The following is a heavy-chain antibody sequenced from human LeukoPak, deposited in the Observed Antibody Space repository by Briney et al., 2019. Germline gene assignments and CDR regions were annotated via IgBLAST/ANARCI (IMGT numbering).Heavy chain of an antibody. CDR3: AKDGGDYYYYYYMDV. V-gene: IGHV3-23*01. Sequence: GGSLRLSCAASGFTFSSYAMSWVRQAPGKGLEWVSAISGSGGSTCYADSVKGRFTISRDNSKNTLYLQMNSLRAEDTAVYYCAKDGGDYYYYYYMDVWGKGTTVNVSS. CDR2: ISGSGGST. CDR1: GFTFSSYA. J-gene: IGHJ6*03.